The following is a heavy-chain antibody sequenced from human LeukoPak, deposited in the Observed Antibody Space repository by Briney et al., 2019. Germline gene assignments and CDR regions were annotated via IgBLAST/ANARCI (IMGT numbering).Heavy chain of an antibody. CDR2: IWYDGSNK. Sequence: GGSLRLSCAASGFTFSSYGMHWVRQAPGKGLEWVAVIWYDGSNKYYADSVKGRFTISRDNSKNTLYLRMNSLRAEDTAVYYCAREAHSSGWSFDYWGQGTLVTVSS. J-gene: IGHJ4*02. CDR3: AREAHSSGWSFDY. CDR1: GFTFSSYG. V-gene: IGHV3-33*01. D-gene: IGHD6-19*01.